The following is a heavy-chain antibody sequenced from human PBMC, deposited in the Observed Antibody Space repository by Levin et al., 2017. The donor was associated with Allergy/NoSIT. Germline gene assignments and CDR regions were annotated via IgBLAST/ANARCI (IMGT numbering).Heavy chain of an antibody. D-gene: IGHD1-26*01. V-gene: IGHV3-23*01. J-gene: IGHJ2*01. CDR3: AKDGGGSYSYWYFDL. CDR1: GFTFSSYA. CDR2: ISGSGGST. Sequence: GGSLRLSCAASGFTFSSYAMSWVRQAPGKGLEWVSAISGSGGSTYYADSVKGRFTISRDNSKNTLYLQMNSLRAEDTAVYYCAKDGGGSYSYWYFDLWGRGTLVTVSS.